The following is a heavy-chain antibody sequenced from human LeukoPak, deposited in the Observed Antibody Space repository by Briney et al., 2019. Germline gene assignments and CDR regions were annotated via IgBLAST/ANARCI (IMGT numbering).Heavy chain of an antibody. J-gene: IGHJ3*02. CDR1: GYTFTSYD. Sequence: ASVKVSCKPSGYTFTSYDINWVRQATGQGLEWMGWMNPNCGNTGYAQKLQGRVTMTRNTSISTAYMELSSLRSEDTAVYYCAREWVGGYCSGGSCSLEAFDIWGQGTMVTVSS. V-gene: IGHV1-8*01. D-gene: IGHD2-15*01. CDR2: MNPNCGNT. CDR3: AREWVGGYCSGGSCSLEAFDI.